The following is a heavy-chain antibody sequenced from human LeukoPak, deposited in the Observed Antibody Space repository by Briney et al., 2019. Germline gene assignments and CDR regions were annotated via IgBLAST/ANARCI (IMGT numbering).Heavy chain of an antibody. CDR1: GYTFTDYY. J-gene: IGHJ6*03. CDR2: INPHSGGT. CDR3: ARAWGSSIAARPNYYYYMDV. D-gene: IGHD6-6*01. Sequence: ASVKVSCKASGYTFTDYYMHWVRQAPGQGLEWMGWINPHSGGTDHAQKFQGRVTMTRDTSISTAYMELSRLRSDDTAVYYCARAWGSSIAARPNYYYYMDVWGKGTTVTVSS. V-gene: IGHV1-2*02.